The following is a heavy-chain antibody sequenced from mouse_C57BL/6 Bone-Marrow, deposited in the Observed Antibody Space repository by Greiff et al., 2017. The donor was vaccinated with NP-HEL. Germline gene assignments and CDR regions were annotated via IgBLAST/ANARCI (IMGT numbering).Heavy chain of an antibody. CDR3: ASLNWDWFAY. J-gene: IGHJ3*01. CDR1: GYSITSGYY. Sequence: EVKLQESGPGLVKPSQSLSLTCSVTGYSITSGYYWNWIRQFPGNKLEWMGYISYDGSNNYNPSLKNRISITRDTSKNQFFLKLNSVTTEDTATYYCASLNWDWFAYWGQGTLVTVSA. CDR2: ISYDGSN. V-gene: IGHV3-6*01. D-gene: IGHD4-1*01.